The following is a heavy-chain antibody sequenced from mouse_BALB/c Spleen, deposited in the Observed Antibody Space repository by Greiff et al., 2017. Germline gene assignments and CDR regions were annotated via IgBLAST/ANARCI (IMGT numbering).Heavy chain of an antibody. CDR1: GFTFSDFY. Sequence: EVKLMESGGGLVKPGGSLKLSCAASGFTFSDFYMYWVRQTPEKRLEWVATISDGGSYTYYPDSVKGRFTISRDNAKNNLYLPMSSLKSEDTAMYYCARGDGNPPSYWGQGTTVTVSS. CDR3: ARGDGNPPSY. J-gene: IGHJ2*01. CDR2: ISDGGSYT. D-gene: IGHD2-1*01. V-gene: IGHV5-4*02.